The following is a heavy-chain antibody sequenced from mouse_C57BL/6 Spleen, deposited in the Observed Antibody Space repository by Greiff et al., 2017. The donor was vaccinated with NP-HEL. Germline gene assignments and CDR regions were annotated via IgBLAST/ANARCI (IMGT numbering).Heavy chain of an antibody. D-gene: IGHD2-5*01. CDR3: VPTIVTPFGC. Sequence: VQLQQPGAELVMPGASVKLSCKASGYTFTSYWMHWVKQRPGQGLEWIGEIDPSDSYTNYNQKFKGKSTLTVDKSSSTAYMQLSSLTSEDSAVYCCVPTIVTPFGCWGQGATLTVSS. V-gene: IGHV1-69*01. J-gene: IGHJ2*01. CDR2: IDPSDSYT. CDR1: GYTFTSYW.